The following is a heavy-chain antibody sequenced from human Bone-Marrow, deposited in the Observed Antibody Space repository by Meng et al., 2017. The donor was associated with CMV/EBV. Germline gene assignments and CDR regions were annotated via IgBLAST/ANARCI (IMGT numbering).Heavy chain of an antibody. CDR3: WGGGRDYEFWSAVYFFYYYGMDV. V-gene: IGHV1-2*02. CDR1: GYTFSNYY. CDR2: VIPSSGGT. Sequence: ASVKVSCKASGYTFSNYYIHWVRQAPGQGLEWMGWVIPSSGGTNSAQQFQGRVTMTRDTSISSAYMELNRLRSDDTAVYFCWGGGRDYEFWSAVYFFYYYGMDVWGQGTTVTVSS. J-gene: IGHJ6*02. D-gene: IGHD3-3*01.